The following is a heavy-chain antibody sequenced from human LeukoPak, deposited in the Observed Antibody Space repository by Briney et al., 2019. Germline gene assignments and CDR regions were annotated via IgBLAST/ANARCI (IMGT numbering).Heavy chain of an antibody. J-gene: IGHJ3*02. D-gene: IGHD6-13*01. V-gene: IGHV1-8*01. CDR3: ARDTRGAAAPDDPFDI. CDR1: GYTFTSYD. CDR2: MNPNGGNT. Sequence: ASVKVSCKASGYTFTSYDINWVRQATGQGLEWMGWMNPNGGNTGYAQKFQGRVTMTRTTSMNTAYMELSSLTSEDTAIYYCARDTRGAAAPDDPFDIWGQGTMVTVST.